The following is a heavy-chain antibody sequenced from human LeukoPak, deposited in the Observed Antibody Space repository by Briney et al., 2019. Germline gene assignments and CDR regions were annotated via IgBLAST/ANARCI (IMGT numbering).Heavy chain of an antibody. CDR2: IRSSGLYT. D-gene: IGHD3-10*01. CDR1: GFTFSDYT. V-gene: IGHV3-21*01. CDR3: ARASSIDY. J-gene: IGHJ4*02. Sequence: GGSLRLSCAASGFTFSDYTMNWVRQAPGKGLEWVSSIRSSGLYTYYADSVKGRFTISKDNAKNSLSLQMNSLTAEDTAVYYCARASSIDYWGQGTLVTVSS.